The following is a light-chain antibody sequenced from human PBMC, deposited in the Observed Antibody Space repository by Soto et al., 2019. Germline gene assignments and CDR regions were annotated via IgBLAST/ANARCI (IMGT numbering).Light chain of an antibody. CDR1: SSDVGGYNY. CDR3: SSYTSNSTLYV. Sequence: QSALTQPASVSGSPGQSITISCTGTSSDVGGYNYVSWYQQHPGKAPKLMIYEVSNRPSGVSNRFSGSKSGNTASLTISGLQAEDEADYYCSSYTSNSTLYVFGTGTTLTVL. J-gene: IGLJ1*01. CDR2: EVS. V-gene: IGLV2-14*01.